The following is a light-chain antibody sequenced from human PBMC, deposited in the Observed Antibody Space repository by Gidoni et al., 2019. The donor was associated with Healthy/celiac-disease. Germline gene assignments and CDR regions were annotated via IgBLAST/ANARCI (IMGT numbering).Light chain of an antibody. CDR1: QSVSSY. CDR3: HQRSNWRFT. V-gene: IGKV3-11*01. Sequence: IVLSQSPATLSLSHGARATLSCRASQSVSSYLAWYQPKPGQAPRLLIYDASNSATGIPSRFSGSGSGTDFTLTISSLEPEDFAVYYCHQRSNWRFTFGPGTKVDIK. CDR2: DAS. J-gene: IGKJ3*01.